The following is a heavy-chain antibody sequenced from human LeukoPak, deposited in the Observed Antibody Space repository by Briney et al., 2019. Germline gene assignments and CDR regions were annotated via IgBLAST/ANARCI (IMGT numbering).Heavy chain of an antibody. CDR2: ISSSGAGI. CDR1: GFTFSSYE. D-gene: IGHD3-10*01. V-gene: IGHV3-48*03. Sequence: GRSLRLSCAASGFTFSSYEMNCVGQAPGKGLEWVSYISSSGAGIYSAAFVKGRFTISRKYARICLYLRMTLWRPEDTAFYYFVRVRPGSGSQYLDYWGQGSLVTVSS. CDR3: VRVRPGSGSQYLDY. J-gene: IGHJ4*02.